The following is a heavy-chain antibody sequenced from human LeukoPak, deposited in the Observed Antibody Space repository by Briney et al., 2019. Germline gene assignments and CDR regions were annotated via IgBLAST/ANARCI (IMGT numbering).Heavy chain of an antibody. CDR1: GGSISSDDYY. CDR3: ARATTVTTNYYGMDV. V-gene: IGHV4-30-4*01. J-gene: IGHJ6*02. D-gene: IGHD4-17*01. Sequence: SETLSLTCTVSGGSISSDDYYWSWVRQPPGKGLEWIGYIYYSGTTYYNPPLKSRVIISVDTSKNQFSLKLSSVTAADTAVYYCARATTVTTNYYGMDVWGQGTTVTVSS. CDR2: IYYSGTT.